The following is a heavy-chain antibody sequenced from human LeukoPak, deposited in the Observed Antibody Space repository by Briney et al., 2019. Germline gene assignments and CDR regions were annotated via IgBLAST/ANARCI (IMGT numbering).Heavy chain of an antibody. CDR3: ANLVRSSSRDY. J-gene: IGHJ4*02. CDR2: ISSGSGTI. Sequence: GGSLRLSCAASGFTFSSYSMNWVRQAPGKGLECVSYISSGSGTIYFADSVKGRFTISRDNAKNSVYLQMNSLRDEDTAVYYCANLVRSSSRDYWGQGTLVTVSS. V-gene: IGHV3-48*02. CDR1: GFTFSSYS. D-gene: IGHD6-6*01.